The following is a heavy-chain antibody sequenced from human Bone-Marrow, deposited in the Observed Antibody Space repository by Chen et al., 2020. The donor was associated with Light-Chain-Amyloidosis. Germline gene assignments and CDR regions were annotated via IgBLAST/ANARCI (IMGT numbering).Heavy chain of an antibody. CDR1: AFTFSLSP. Sequence: EVQLLASGVGLVHPGGSLSLPCAAPAFTFSLSPMIWVSQAPGKGLEGVSAISGSGGRTYYADSVKGRFTISRDNSKNTLYLQMNSLRAEDTAVYYCAKDGMYSMSGYYYGMDVWGQGTTVTVSS. D-gene: IGHD2-8*01. CDR2: ISGSGGRT. J-gene: IGHJ6*02. CDR3: AKDGMYSMSGYYYGMDV. V-gene: IGHV3-23*01.